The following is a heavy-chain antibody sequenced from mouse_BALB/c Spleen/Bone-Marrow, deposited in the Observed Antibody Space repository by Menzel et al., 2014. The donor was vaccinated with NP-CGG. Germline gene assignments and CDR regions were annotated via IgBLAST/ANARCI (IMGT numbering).Heavy chain of an antibody. CDR3: AREEDFFDY. V-gene: IGHV1-55*01. Sequence: VKLVESGAELVEPGTSVKMSCKASGYTFTSYWMHWVKQRPGQGLEWIGDIYPGTNSTNYNEKFKTKATLTVDTSSSTAYMQLSSPTSEDSAVYYCAREEDFFDYWGQGTTLTVSS. CDR1: GYTFTSYW. J-gene: IGHJ2*01. CDR2: IYPGTNST.